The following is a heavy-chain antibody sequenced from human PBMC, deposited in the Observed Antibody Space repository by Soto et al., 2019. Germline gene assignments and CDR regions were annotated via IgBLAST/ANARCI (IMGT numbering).Heavy chain of an antibody. J-gene: IGHJ6*02. D-gene: IGHD1-26*01. CDR1: GVSISSSSYY. CDR3: ARTSGSYSSYYYYGMDV. Sequence: SETLSLTYTVSGVSISSSSYYWGWIRQPPGKGLEWIGSIYYSGSTYYNPSLKSRVTISVDTSKNQFSLKLSSVTAADTAVYYCARTSGSYSSYYYYGMDVWGQGTTVTVSS. CDR2: IYYSGST. V-gene: IGHV4-39*01.